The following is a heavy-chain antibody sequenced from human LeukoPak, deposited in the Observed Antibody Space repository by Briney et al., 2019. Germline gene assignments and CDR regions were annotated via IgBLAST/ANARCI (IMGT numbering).Heavy chain of an antibody. CDR3: TRDRGTYNWLDP. D-gene: IGHD1-26*01. V-gene: IGHV3-73*01. CDR2: IDRPAKSYAT. Sequence: GRSLRLSCAASGFTLSDSAIHWVRQASGKGLEWVGLIDRPAKSYATAYGASVGGRFTISRDDSKNTAYLLMDSLKTEDTALYYCTRDRGTYNWLDPWGQGTLVTVSS. CDR1: GFTLSDSA. J-gene: IGHJ5*02.